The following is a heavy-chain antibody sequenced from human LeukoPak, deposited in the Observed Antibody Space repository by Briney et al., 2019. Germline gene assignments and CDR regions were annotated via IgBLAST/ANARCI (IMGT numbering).Heavy chain of an antibody. CDR3: ARRTGTAGYNYFDY. V-gene: IGHV4-39*01. Sequence: SETLSLTCTVSDDSISSSYYYWGWIRQPPGKGLEWIGSIYYSGSTYYNPSLKSRVTISVDTSKNHFSLRLNSVTAADTAVYFCARRTGTAGYNYFDYWGQGTLVTVSS. D-gene: IGHD5-24*01. CDR2: IYYSGST. CDR1: DDSISSSYYY. J-gene: IGHJ4*02.